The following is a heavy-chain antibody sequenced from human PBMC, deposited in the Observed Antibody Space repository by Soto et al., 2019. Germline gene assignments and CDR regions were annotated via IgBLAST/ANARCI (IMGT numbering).Heavy chain of an antibody. D-gene: IGHD3-16*02. CDR2: IWYDGSNK. CDR3: ARETAGLRLGELSWYFDY. Sequence: GESLKISCAASGFTFSSYGMHWVRQAPGKGLEWVAVIWYDGSNKYYADSVKGRFTISRDNSKNTLYLQMNSLRAEDTAVYYCARETAGLRLGELSWYFDYWGQGTLVTVSS. CDR1: GFTFSSYG. J-gene: IGHJ4*02. V-gene: IGHV3-33*01.